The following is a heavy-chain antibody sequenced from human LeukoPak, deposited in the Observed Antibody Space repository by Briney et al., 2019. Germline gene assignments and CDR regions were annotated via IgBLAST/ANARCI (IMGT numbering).Heavy chain of an antibody. V-gene: IGHV3-21*01. D-gene: IGHD5-18*01. CDR1: GFTFSSYS. J-gene: IGHJ4*02. Sequence: GGSPRLSCAASGFTFSSYSMNWVRQAPGKGLEWVSSISSSSYIYYADSVKGRFTISRDNAKNSLYLQMNSLRAEDTAVYYCARVLRGYSYGIVDYWGQGTLVTVSS. CDR2: ISSSSYI. CDR3: ARVLRGYSYGIVDY.